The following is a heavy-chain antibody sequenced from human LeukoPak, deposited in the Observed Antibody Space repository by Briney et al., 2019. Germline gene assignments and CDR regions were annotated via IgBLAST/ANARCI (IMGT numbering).Heavy chain of an antibody. CDR1: GGSISSGGYS. Sequence: SRTLSLTCAVSGGSISSGGYSWSWIRQPPGKGLEWIGCIYHSGSTYYNPSLKSRVTISVDRSKNQFSLKLSSVTAADTAVYYCARAGCSGGSCYSRYFDLWGRGTLVTVSS. V-gene: IGHV4-30-2*01. CDR3: ARAGCSGGSCYSRYFDL. J-gene: IGHJ2*01. D-gene: IGHD2-15*01. CDR2: IYHSGST.